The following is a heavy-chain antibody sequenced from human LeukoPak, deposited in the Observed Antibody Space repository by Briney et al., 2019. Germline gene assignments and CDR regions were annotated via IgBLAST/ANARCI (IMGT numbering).Heavy chain of an antibody. Sequence: ASVKVSCTVSGYTLTELSMHWVRQAPGKGLEWMGGFDPEDGETIYAQKFQGRVTMTEDTSTDTAYMELSSLRSEDTAVYYCATDPTEEYLVRGVIIPPLSYWGQGTLVTVSS. CDR2: FDPEDGET. CDR1: GYTLTELS. D-gene: IGHD3-10*01. CDR3: ATDPTEEYLVRGVIIPPLSY. V-gene: IGHV1-24*01. J-gene: IGHJ4*02.